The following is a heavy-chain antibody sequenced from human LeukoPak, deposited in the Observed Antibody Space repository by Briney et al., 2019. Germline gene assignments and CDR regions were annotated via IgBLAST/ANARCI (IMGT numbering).Heavy chain of an antibody. CDR1: GFTFSSNG. CDR2: IRYDGSNK. V-gene: IGHV3-30*02. D-gene: IGHD4-17*01. Sequence: PGGSLRLSCAASGFTFSSNGMHWFRQAPGKGLEWVAFIRYDGSNKYYADSVKGRFTISRDNSKNTLYLQMNSLRAEDTAVYYCAKSAFYGDPLGPDYWGQGTLVTVSS. CDR3: AKSAFYGDPLGPDY. J-gene: IGHJ4*02.